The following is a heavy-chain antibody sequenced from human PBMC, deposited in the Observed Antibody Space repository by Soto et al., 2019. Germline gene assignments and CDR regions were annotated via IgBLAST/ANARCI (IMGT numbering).Heavy chain of an antibody. V-gene: IGHV1-69*01. CDR3: ASGGYCGGDCYPNWFDP. Sequence: QVQLVQSGAEVKKPGSSVKVSCKASGGTFSSYAISWVRQAPGQGLEWMGGIIPIFGTANYAQKFQGRVTITADESPSTAYMELSSLRSEDTAVYYCASGGYCGGDCYPNWFDPWGQGTLVTVSS. D-gene: IGHD2-21*02. J-gene: IGHJ5*02. CDR2: IIPIFGTA. CDR1: GGTFSSYA.